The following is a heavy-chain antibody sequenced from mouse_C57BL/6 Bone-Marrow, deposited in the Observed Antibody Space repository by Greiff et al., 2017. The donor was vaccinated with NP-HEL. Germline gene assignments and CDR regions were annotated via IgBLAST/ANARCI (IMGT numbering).Heavy chain of an antibody. J-gene: IGHJ2*01. V-gene: IGHV14-4*01. CDR3: TTLGTYYYFDY. Sequence: EVKLQESGAELVRPGASVKLSCTASGFNIKDDYMHWVKQRPEQGLEWIGWIDPENGDTEYASKFQGKATITADTSSNTAYLQLSSLTSEDTAVYYCTTLGTYYYFDYWGQGTTLTVSS. CDR1: GFNIKDDY. CDR2: IDPENGDT. D-gene: IGHD1-1*01.